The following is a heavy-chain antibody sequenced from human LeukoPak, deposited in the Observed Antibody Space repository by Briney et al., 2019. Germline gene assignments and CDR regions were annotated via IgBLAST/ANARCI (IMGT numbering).Heavy chain of an antibody. J-gene: IGHJ5*02. Sequence: SETLSLTCTVSGGSISSYYWSWIRQPAGKGLEWIGRIYTSGSTNYNPSLKSRVTMSVDTSKNQFSLKLSSVTAADTAVYYCARSGENRYYGSGSYYNLIDPWGQGTLVTVSS. V-gene: IGHV4-4*07. CDR3: ARSGENRYYGSGSYYNLIDP. D-gene: IGHD3-10*01. CDR1: GGSISSYY. CDR2: IYTSGST.